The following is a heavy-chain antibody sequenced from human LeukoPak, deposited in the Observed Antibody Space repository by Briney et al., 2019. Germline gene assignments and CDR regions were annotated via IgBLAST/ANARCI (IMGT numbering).Heavy chain of an antibody. J-gene: IGHJ4*02. Sequence: AGGSLRLSCAASGFTFSSYAMSWVRQAPGKGLEWVSAISGSGGSTYYADSVKGRFTISRDNSENTLYLQMKSLRAEDTAVYYCAKDLAPSTVETPFDYWGQGTLVTVSS. D-gene: IGHD4-23*01. CDR1: GFTFSSYA. CDR2: ISGSGGST. CDR3: AKDLAPSTVETPFDY. V-gene: IGHV3-23*01.